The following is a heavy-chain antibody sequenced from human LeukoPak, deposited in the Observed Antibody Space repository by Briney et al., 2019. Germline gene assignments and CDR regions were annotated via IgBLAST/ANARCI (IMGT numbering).Heavy chain of an antibody. V-gene: IGHV3-30*02. D-gene: IGHD3-22*01. CDR3: ARDGVDYYDSSGYFWGMFIFDY. CDR2: IRYDGSNK. CDR1: GFTFSSYG. J-gene: IGHJ4*02. Sequence: AGGSLRLSCAASGFTFSSYGMHWVRQAPGKGLEWVAFIRYDGSNKYYADSVKGRFTISRDNSKNTLYLQMNSLRAEDTAVYYCARDGVDYYDSSGYFWGMFIFDYWGQGTLVTVSS.